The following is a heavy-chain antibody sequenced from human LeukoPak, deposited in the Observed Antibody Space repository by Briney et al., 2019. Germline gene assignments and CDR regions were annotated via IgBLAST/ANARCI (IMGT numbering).Heavy chain of an antibody. CDR2: ISSSGSTI. V-gene: IGHV3-11*01. D-gene: IGHD2-2*01. CDR3: ARDESTSAFDI. CDR1: GFTFSDYY. J-gene: IGHJ3*02. Sequence: GGSLRLSCAASGFTFSDYYMSWIRQAPGKGLEWVSYISSSGSTIYYADSVKGRFTISRDNAKNSLYLQMNSPRAEDTAVYYCARDESTSAFDIWGQGTMVAVSS.